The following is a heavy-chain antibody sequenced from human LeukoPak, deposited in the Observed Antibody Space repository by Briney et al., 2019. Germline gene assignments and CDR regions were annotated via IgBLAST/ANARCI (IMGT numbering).Heavy chain of an antibody. V-gene: IGHV1-18*04. CDR1: GYTFTSYG. J-gene: IGHJ6*04. CDR2: ISAHNGNT. CDR3: ARDSLAAAGRDYYYYGMDV. Sequence: ASVKVSCKASGYTFTSYGISWVRQAPGQGLEWMGWISAHNGNTNYAQKLQGRVTMTTDTSTSTAHMELRSLRSDDTAVYYCARDSLAAAGRDYYYYGMDVWGKGTTVTVSS. D-gene: IGHD6-13*01.